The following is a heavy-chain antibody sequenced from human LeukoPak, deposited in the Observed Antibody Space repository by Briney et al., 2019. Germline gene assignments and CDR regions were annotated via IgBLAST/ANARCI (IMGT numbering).Heavy chain of an antibody. CDR2: INPNSGGT. CDR1: GYTFTSYD. V-gene: IGHV1-2*02. CDR3: ARDGLARRYSSSWFNWFDP. D-gene: IGHD6-13*01. J-gene: IGHJ5*02. Sequence: GASVKVSCKASGYTFTSYDINWVRQAPGQGLEWMGWINPNSGGTNYAQKFQGRVTMTRDTSISTAYMELSRLRSDDTAVYYCARDGLARRYSSSWFNWFDPWGQGTLVTVSS.